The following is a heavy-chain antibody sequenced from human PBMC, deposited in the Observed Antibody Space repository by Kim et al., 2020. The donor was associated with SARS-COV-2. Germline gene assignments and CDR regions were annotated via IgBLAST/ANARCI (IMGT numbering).Heavy chain of an antibody. D-gene: IGHD3-10*01. Sequence: SQTLSLTCALSGDSVSSNSAAWNWIRQSPSGGLEWLGRTYYRSKWYNDYAVSVKSRITINPDTSKNQFSLQLNSVTPADTAVYYCARDGDGSGSYYYYGMDVWGQGTTVTVSS. V-gene: IGHV6-1*01. CDR1: GDSVSSNSAA. CDR2: TYYRSKWYN. J-gene: IGHJ6*02. CDR3: ARDGDGSGSYYYYGMDV.